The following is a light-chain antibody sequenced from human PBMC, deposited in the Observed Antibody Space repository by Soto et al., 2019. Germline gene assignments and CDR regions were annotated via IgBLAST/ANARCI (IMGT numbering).Light chain of an antibody. CDR2: AAS. J-gene: IGKJ3*01. CDR3: QNYNSAPPIFT. Sequence: DIQMTQSPSSLSASVGDRVTITCRASQSISNYLAWYQQKPGKVPKLLLYAASTLQSWVPSRFSGSGSGIDLTITISSLQPEDVATYYCQNYNSAPPIFTSGPGTKVDIK. CDR1: QSISNY. V-gene: IGKV1-27*01.